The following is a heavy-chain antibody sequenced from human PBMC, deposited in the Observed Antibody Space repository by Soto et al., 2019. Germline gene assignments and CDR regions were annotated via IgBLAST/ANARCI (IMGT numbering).Heavy chain of an antibody. V-gene: IGHV1-18*04. D-gene: IGHD3-3*01. CDR1: VYTFTNYG. CDR3: ARVDVLRFLEWLI. Sequence: XSVKFSCEASVYTFTNYGISWVRQAPGQGLEWMGWISAYNGNTNYAQNLQGRVTMTTDTSTSTAYMELRSLRSDDTAVYYCARVDVLRFLEWLIWGQGTLVTVSA. J-gene: IGHJ1*01. CDR2: ISAYNGNT.